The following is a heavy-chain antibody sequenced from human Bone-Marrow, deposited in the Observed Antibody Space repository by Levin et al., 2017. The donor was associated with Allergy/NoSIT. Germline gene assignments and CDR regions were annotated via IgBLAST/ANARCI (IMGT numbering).Heavy chain of an antibody. CDR1: GFTVSNNY. CDR3: TGGPSGVRG. J-gene: IGHJ4*02. CDR2: IYSVGTT. D-gene: IGHD3-16*01. V-gene: IGHV3-53*01. Sequence: GGSLRLSCAVPGFTVSNNYMSWVRQAPGAGLEWVSLIYSVGTTYYADSVKGRFTISRDNSRNTLYLQMNSLRAEDTAVYYCTGGPSGVRGWGQGTLVTVSS.